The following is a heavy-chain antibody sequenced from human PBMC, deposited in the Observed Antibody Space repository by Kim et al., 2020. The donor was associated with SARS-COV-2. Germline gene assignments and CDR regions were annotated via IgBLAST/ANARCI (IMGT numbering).Heavy chain of an antibody. D-gene: IGHD3-16*01. V-gene: IGHV3-48*02. J-gene: IGHJ6*02. CDR2: IRSSGSTI. CDR3: ARVGLLGAYNMDV. CDR1: GFSFSGYD. Sequence: GGSLRLSCVFSGFSFSGYDMNWVRQAPGRGLEWVSYIRSSGSTIWYADSVKGRFTISRDNAKNSLYLQMNSLSDEDTAVYYCARVGLLGAYNMDVWGQGTTVTVSS.